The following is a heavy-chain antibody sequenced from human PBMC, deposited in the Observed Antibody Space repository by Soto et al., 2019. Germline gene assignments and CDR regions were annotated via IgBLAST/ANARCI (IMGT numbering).Heavy chain of an antibody. D-gene: IGHD1-26*01. Sequence: QVQLVQSGAEVKKPGASVKVSCKVSGYTLTELSMHWVRQAPGKGLEWMGGFDPEDGETIYAQKFQGRVTMTEDTSTDTAYMELSSLRSAATAVYYCATDRRIVGATTWGWGWFDPWGQGTLVTVSS. CDR3: ATDRRIVGATTWGWGWFDP. CDR2: FDPEDGET. CDR1: GYTLTELS. J-gene: IGHJ5*02. V-gene: IGHV1-24*01.